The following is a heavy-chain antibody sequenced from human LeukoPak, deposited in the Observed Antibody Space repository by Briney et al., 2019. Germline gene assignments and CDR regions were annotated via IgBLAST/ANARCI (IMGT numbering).Heavy chain of an antibody. CDR2: INHSGST. CDR3: ARGGYGYGRYNCFDP. V-gene: IGHV4-34*01. CDR1: GGSFSGYY. D-gene: IGHD5-18*01. Sequence: PSETLSLTCAVYGGSFSGYYWSWIRQPPGKGLEWMGEINHSGSTNYNPSLKSRVTISVDTSKNQFSLKLSSVTAADTAVYYCARGGYGYGRYNCFDPWGQGTLVTVSS. J-gene: IGHJ5*02.